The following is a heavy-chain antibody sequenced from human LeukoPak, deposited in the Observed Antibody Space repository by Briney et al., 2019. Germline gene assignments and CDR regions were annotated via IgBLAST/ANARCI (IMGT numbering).Heavy chain of an antibody. CDR1: GGTFSSYT. CDR3: ARDRENTYYYDSNAYSFDY. V-gene: IGHV1-69*08. Sequence: SVKVSCKASGGTFSSYTISWVRQAPGQGLEWMGRIIPILDTAKYAQKFQGRVTITADKSTSTAYMELSSLRSADTAMYYCARDRENTYYYDSNAYSFDYWGQGTLVTVSS. D-gene: IGHD3-22*01. CDR2: IIPILDTA. J-gene: IGHJ4*02.